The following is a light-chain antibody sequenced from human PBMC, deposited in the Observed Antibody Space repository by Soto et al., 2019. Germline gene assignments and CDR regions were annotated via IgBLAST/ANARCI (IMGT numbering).Light chain of an antibody. CDR2: EVS. J-gene: IGLJ2*01. CDR1: SSDIGGYNY. Sequence: QSALTQPASVSGSPGQSITISCTGTSSDIGGYNYVSWYQQHPGKAPQLMIYEVSNRPSGVSNRFSGSKSANTASLTISGLQSEDEADYYCTSYTSSSTLVVFGGGTKLTVL. V-gene: IGLV2-14*01. CDR3: TSYTSSSTLVV.